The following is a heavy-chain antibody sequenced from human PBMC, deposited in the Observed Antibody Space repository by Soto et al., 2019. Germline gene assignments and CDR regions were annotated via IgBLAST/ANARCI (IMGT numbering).Heavy chain of an antibody. CDR2: ISAYNGNT. CDR1: GYTFTSYG. D-gene: IGHD6-13*01. V-gene: IGHV1-18*01. Sequence: QVQLVQSGAEVKKPGASVKVSCKASGYTFTSYGISWVRQAPGQGLEWMGWISAYNGNTNYAQKLQGRVTMTTDTSTSTAYMELRSLRSDDTAVYYCARDPATRAAAGRGGAFDIWGQGTMVTVSS. CDR3: ARDPATRAAAGRGGAFDI. J-gene: IGHJ3*02.